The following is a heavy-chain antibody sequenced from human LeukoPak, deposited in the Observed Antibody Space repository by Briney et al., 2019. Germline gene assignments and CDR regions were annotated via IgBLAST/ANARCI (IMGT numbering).Heavy chain of an antibody. J-gene: IGHJ6*03. CDR3: ARERYCSSTSCPGPYYYYMDV. CDR1: GGSISSYY. D-gene: IGHD2-2*01. Sequence: PSETLSLTCTVSGGSISSYYWSWIWQPAGKGLEWIGRIYTSGSTNYNPSLKSRVTMSVDTSKNQFSLKLSSVTAADTAVYYCARERYCSSTSCPGPYYYYMDVWGKGTTVTVSS. V-gene: IGHV4-4*07. CDR2: IYTSGST.